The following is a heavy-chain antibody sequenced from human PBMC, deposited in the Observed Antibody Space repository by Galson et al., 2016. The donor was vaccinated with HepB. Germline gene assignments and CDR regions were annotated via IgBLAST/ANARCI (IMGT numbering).Heavy chain of an antibody. V-gene: IGHV3-23*01. Sequence: SLRLSCAASGFTFRSYGMSWVRQVPGKGLEWVSSISGSGDITYNADSVKGRFTISRDNPKHTVYLQMNSLRVEDTAVYYCAKGGYYGSGVPWGFDYWGQGTLVTVSS. D-gene: IGHD3-10*01. CDR1: GFTFRSYG. J-gene: IGHJ4*02. CDR3: AKGGYYGSGVPWGFDY. CDR2: ISGSGDIT.